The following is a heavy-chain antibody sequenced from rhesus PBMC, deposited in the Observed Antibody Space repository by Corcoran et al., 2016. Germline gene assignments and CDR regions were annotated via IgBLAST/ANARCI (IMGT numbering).Heavy chain of an antibody. CDR1: GGSIGGYY. J-gene: IGHJ2*01. Sequence: QVQLQESGPGLVKPSETLSLTCAVSGGSIGGYYWSWIRQAPGKGLEWIGNIYGNFAGTNYTPSRKRRVTISKDASKNQFSLKLSSVTSADTAVYYCVRRRYFDIWGPGTPITISS. V-gene: IGHV4-81*01. CDR3: VRRRYFDI. CDR2: IYGNFAGT.